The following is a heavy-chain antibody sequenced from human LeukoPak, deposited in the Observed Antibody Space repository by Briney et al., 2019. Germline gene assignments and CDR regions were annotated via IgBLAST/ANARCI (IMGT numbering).Heavy chain of an antibody. Sequence: GGSLRLSCAASGFTFSNYWMTWVRQAPGKGLEWVANINQDGSEKYYVDSVKGRFTISRDNAKTSLYLQMSSLRAEDTAVYYCAKGGKWDVTPFDYWGQGTLVTVSS. CDR2: INQDGSEK. V-gene: IGHV3-7*03. J-gene: IGHJ4*02. CDR3: AKGGKWDVTPFDY. D-gene: IGHD1-26*01. CDR1: GFTFSNYW.